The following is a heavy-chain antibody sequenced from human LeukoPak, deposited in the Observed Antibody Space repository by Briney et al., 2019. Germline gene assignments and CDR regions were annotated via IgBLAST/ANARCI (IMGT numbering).Heavy chain of an antibody. CDR3: ARVVGGSPDY. J-gene: IGHJ4*02. V-gene: IGHV6-1*01. CDR1: GDSVSSKSAA. CDR2: TYYRSKWYS. Sequence: SQTLSLTCAISGDSVSSKSAAWNWIRQSPSRGLEWLGRTYYRSKWYSDYALSVKSRIIISPDTSKNQFSLQLNSVTPEDTAVYYCARVVGGSPDYWGQGTLVTVSS. D-gene: IGHD2-15*01.